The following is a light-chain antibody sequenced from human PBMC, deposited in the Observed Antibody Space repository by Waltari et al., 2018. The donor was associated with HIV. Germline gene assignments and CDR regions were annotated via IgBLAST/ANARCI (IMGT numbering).Light chain of an antibody. Sequence: QSVLAQPPSAPGTPGQRVTISCSGSTSNIGGNTVSWYQQLPGTAPKLLIYSNNERPSGVPDRLSGSTSGTSASLVISGLQSEDEADYYCAAWDDSLKGGAFGTGTKVTVL. CDR3: AAWDDSLKGGA. CDR2: SNN. J-gene: IGLJ1*01. V-gene: IGLV1-44*01. CDR1: TSNIGGNT.